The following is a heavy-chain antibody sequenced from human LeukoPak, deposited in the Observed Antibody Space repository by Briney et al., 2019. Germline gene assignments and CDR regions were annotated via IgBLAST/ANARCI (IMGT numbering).Heavy chain of an antibody. D-gene: IGHD3-10*01. CDR1: GFTFSSYS. Sequence: PGGSLRLSCAASGFTFSSYSMNWVRQAPGKGLEWVSSISSSSSYIYYADSVKGRFTISRDNAKNSLYLQMNSLRAEDTAVYYCARCGAETSGFGEFPNWFDPWGQGTLVTVSS. J-gene: IGHJ5*02. CDR3: ARCGAETSGFGEFPNWFDP. CDR2: ISSSSSYI. V-gene: IGHV3-21*01.